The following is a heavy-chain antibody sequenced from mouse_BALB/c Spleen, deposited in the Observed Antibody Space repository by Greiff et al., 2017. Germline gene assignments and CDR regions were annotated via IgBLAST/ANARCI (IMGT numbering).Heavy chain of an antibody. CDR2: IDPANGNT. V-gene: IGHV14-3*02. CDR1: GFNIKDTY. J-gene: IGHJ4*01. Sequence: EVQGVESGAELVKPGASVKLSCTASGFNIKDTYMHWVKQRPEQGLEWIGRIDPANGNTKYDPKFQGKATITADTSSNTAYLQLSSLTSEDTAVYYCASGTGTPYYAMDYWGQGTSVTVSS. CDR3: ASGTGTPYYAMDY. D-gene: IGHD4-1*01.